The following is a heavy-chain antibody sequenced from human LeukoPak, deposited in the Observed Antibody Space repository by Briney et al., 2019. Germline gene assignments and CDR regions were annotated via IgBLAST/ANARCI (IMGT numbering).Heavy chain of an antibody. Sequence: SETLSLTCTVSGGSVSSGSYYWGWIRQPPGKGLEWIGNIYYSGSTYYNPSLKSRVTISVETSKNQFSLRLRSVTVADTAVYYCARTPQEYYYDIYFDSWGQGTLVTVSS. J-gene: IGHJ4*02. CDR1: GGSVSSGSYY. D-gene: IGHD3-22*01. CDR3: ARTPQEYYYDIYFDS. V-gene: IGHV4-39*07. CDR2: IYYSGST.